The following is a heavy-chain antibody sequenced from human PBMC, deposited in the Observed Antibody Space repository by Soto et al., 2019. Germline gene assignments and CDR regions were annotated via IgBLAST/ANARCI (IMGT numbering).Heavy chain of an antibody. J-gene: IGHJ6*02. CDR1: GGTFSSYA. CDR2: IIPIFGTA. Sequence: ASVKVSCKASGGTFSSYAISWVRQAPGQGLEWMGGIIPIFGTANYAQKFQGRVTITADESTSTAYMELSSLRSEDTAVYYCARGDTLLWFGEKVYYGMDVWGQGTTVTVSS. D-gene: IGHD3-10*01. V-gene: IGHV1-69*13. CDR3: ARGDTLLWFGEKVYYGMDV.